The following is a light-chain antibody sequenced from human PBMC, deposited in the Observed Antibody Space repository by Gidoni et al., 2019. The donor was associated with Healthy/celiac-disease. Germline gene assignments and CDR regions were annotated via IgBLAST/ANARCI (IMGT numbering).Light chain of an antibody. Sequence: ASITCSGDKLGDKYACWYQQKPGQSPVLVIYQDSKRPSGIPERFSGSNSGNTATLTISGTQAMDEADYYCQAWDSSTVVFGGGTKLTVL. CDR3: QAWDSSTVV. CDR1: KLGDKY. CDR2: QDS. V-gene: IGLV3-1*01. J-gene: IGLJ2*01.